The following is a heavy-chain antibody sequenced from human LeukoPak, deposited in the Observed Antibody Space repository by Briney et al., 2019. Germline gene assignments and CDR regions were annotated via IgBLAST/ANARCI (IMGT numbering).Heavy chain of an antibody. CDR1: GFTLSNYA. CDR3: GKANDDYYFDY. Sequence: PGGSLRLSCAASGFTLSNYAMNWVRQAPGQGPEWVSVISAAGVTYYADSLKGRFTISRDNSKNTLYLQMDSLRVEDTAVYYCGKANDDYYFDYWGQGTLVTVSS. CDR2: ISAAGVT. V-gene: IGHV3-23*01. J-gene: IGHJ4*02. D-gene: IGHD1-1*01.